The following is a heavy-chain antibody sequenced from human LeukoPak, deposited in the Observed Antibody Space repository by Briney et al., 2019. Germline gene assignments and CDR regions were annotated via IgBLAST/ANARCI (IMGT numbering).Heavy chain of an antibody. CDR3: AAYDILTGYYRAWFDP. CDR2: IYSGGNT. V-gene: IGHV3-53*01. CDR1: GFTVSSNY. Sequence: PGGSLRLSCAASGFTVSSNYMTWVRQAPGKGLEWVSVIYSGGNTFYADSVKGRFTISRDNSKNTLYLQMNSLRAEDTAVYYCAAYDILTGYYRAWFDPWGQGTLVTVSS. J-gene: IGHJ5*02. D-gene: IGHD3-9*01.